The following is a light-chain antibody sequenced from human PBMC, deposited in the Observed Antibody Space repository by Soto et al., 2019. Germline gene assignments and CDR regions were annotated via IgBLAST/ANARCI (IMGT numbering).Light chain of an antibody. J-gene: IGLJ2*01. CDR3: CSYAGSYTFL. CDR1: SSDIGGYNF. Sequence: QSALTQPRSVSGSPGQSVTISCTGTSSDIGGYNFVSWYQKHPGKAPKLLIYDVIKRTSGVPDRFSGSRSGNTASLTISGLQADDEADFYCCSYAGSYTFLFGGGTKVTVL. V-gene: IGLV2-11*01. CDR2: DVI.